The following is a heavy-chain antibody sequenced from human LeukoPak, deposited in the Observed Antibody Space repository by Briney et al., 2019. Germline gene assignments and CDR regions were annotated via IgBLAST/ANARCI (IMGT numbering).Heavy chain of an antibody. V-gene: IGHV1-2*06. CDR3: ARATSGRGFDY. Sequence: ASVKVSCKASGGTFSSYGISWVRQAPGQGLEWMGRTNPNSGGTNYAQKFQGRVTMTRDTSISTAYMELSRLRSDDTAVYYCARATSGRGFDYWGQGTLVTVSS. J-gene: IGHJ4*02. CDR1: GGTFSSYG. CDR2: TNPNSGGT. D-gene: IGHD1-26*01.